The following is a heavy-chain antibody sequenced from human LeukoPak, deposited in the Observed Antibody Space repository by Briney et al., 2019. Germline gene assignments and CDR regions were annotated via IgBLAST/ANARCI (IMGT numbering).Heavy chain of an antibody. Sequence: GGSLRLSCAASGFTVSINYMSWVRQAPGKGLEWVSVIYSGGSTYYADSVKGRFTISRDNSKNTLYLQMNSLRAEDTAVYYCARVWSGYDLYYYYMDVWGKGTTVTVSS. D-gene: IGHD5-12*01. CDR1: GFTVSINY. CDR2: IYSGGST. CDR3: ARVWSGYDLYYYYMDV. J-gene: IGHJ6*03. V-gene: IGHV3-66*02.